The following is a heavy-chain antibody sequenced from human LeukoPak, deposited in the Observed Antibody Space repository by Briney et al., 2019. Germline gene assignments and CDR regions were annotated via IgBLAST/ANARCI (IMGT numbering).Heavy chain of an antibody. V-gene: IGHV4-38-2*01. Sequence: SETPSLTCAVSGYSISSGYYWGWIRQPPGKGLEWIGSLSHSGTSYYNPSLKSRVTISVDTSKTQFSLKLSSVTAADTAVYYCARGPQIGGACRFDAFDIWGQGTMVTVSS. CDR2: LSHSGTS. CDR3: ARGPQIGGACRFDAFDI. D-gene: IGHD3-22*01. CDR1: GYSISSGYY. J-gene: IGHJ3*02.